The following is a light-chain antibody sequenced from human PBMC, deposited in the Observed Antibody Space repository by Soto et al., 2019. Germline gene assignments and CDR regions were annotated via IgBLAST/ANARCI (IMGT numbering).Light chain of an antibody. V-gene: IGLV2-14*01. J-gene: IGLJ3*02. Sequence: QSALTQPASVSGSPGQSITISCTGTSSDVGGYNYVSWYQQPPGKAPKLMIYDVSNRPSGVSIRFSGSKSGNTASLTISELQAEDEADYYCSSYTSSSTLVFGGGTKLTVL. CDR3: SSYTSSSTLV. CDR1: SSDVGGYNY. CDR2: DVS.